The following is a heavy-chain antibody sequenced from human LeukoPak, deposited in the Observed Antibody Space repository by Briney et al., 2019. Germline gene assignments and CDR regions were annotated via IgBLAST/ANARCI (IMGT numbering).Heavy chain of an antibody. Sequence: GASVKVSCKASGYTFTGYYMHWVRQAPGQGLEWMGIINPSGGSTSYAQKFQGRVTMTRDMSTSTVYMELSSLRSEGTAVYYCARESGREWLLPDPFDYWGQGTLVTVSS. CDR2: INPSGGST. CDR3: ARESGREWLLPDPFDY. V-gene: IGHV1-46*01. D-gene: IGHD3-3*01. J-gene: IGHJ4*02. CDR1: GYTFTGYY.